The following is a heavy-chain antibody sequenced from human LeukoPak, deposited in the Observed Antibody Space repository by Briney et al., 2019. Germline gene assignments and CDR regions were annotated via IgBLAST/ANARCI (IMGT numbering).Heavy chain of an antibody. Sequence: SQTLSLTCAISGDIVSSNSAAWNWIRQSPSRGLEWLGRTYYRSKWYNDYAVSVKSRITINPDTSKNQFSLQLNSVTPEDTAVYYCARDPIEMATIMDYYYGMDVWGQGTTVTVSS. CDR2: TYYRSKWYN. CDR3: ARDPIEMATIMDYYYGMDV. V-gene: IGHV6-1*01. J-gene: IGHJ6*02. CDR1: GDIVSSNSAA. D-gene: IGHD5-24*01.